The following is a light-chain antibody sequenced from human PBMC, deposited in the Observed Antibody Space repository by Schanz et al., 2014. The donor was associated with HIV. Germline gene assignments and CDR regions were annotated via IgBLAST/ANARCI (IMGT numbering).Light chain of an antibody. Sequence: QSALTQPRSVSGSPGQSVTISCTGTSSYVGGYNYVSWYQQHPGKAPKLMIYDVTKRPSGVPDRFSGSKSGTSASLAISGLQSEDEADYYCATWDDSLNGNVVFGGGTKLTVL. J-gene: IGLJ2*01. CDR3: ATWDDSLNGNVV. V-gene: IGLV2-11*01. CDR2: DVT. CDR1: SSYVGGYNY.